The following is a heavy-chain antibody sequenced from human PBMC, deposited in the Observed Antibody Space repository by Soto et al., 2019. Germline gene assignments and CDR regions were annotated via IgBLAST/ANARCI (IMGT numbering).Heavy chain of an antibody. CDR1: GGSISSSSYY. D-gene: IGHD3-22*01. J-gene: IGHJ6*02. V-gene: IGHV4-39*01. CDR2: IYYSGST. CDR3: ARQVYYYDSSGYYSYYYYGMDV. Sequence: QLQLQESGPGLVKPSETLSLTCTVSGGSISSSSYYWGWIRQPPGKGLEWIGSIYYSGSTYYNPSLKSRVTISVDTSKNQFSLKLSSVTAADTAVYYCARQVYYYDSSGYYSYYYYGMDVWGQGTTVTVSS.